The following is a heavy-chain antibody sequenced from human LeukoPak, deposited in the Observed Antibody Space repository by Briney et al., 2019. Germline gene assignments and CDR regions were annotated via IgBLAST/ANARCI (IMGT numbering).Heavy chain of an antibody. CDR1: GFTFSNYA. V-gene: IGHV3-23*01. CDR2: ISSSGGST. Sequence: PGGSLRLSCAASGFTFSNYAMSWVRQAPGKGLEWVSVISSSGGSTFYADSVKDRFTISRDNSKNTLFLQMNSLRAEDTAVYYCAKGRGTTVTSAANYWGQGTLVTVSS. J-gene: IGHJ4*02. CDR3: AKGRGTTVTSAANY. D-gene: IGHD4-17*01.